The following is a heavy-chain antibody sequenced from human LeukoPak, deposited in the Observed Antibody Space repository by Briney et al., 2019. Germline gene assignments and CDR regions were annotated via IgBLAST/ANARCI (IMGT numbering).Heavy chain of an antibody. Sequence: SETLSLTCTVSGGSISSSSYYWSWIRQPAGKGLEWIGRIFTSGSADYNPSLKSRANMSVDTSKSQFSLMLSSVTAADTAVYYCAKDPAYYGSGDWGQGTLVTVSS. D-gene: IGHD3-10*01. CDR2: IFTSGSA. CDR3: AKDPAYYGSGD. V-gene: IGHV4-61*02. CDR1: GGSISSSSYY. J-gene: IGHJ4*02.